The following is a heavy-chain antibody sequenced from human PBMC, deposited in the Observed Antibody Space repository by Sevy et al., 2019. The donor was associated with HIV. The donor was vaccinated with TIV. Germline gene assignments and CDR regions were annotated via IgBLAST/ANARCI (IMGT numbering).Heavy chain of an antibody. CDR1: QFNFDTYA. V-gene: IGHV3-33*01. D-gene: IGHD3-10*01. Sequence: GGSLRLSCVASQFNFDTYAIHGVRQAPCKGLEWVAMIWYDGSSKDYAESVKGRFAISRDNSQNTAFLQMNSLRAEDTGVYYCATNMVHAGAYDSYFNFWGQGSLVTVSS. J-gene: IGHJ4*02. CDR3: ATNMVHAGAYDSYFNF. CDR2: IWYDGSSK.